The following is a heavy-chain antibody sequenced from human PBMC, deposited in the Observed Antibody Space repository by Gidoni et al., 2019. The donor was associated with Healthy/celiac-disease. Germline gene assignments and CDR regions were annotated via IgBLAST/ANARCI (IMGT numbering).Heavy chain of an antibody. CDR1: GYTFTGSY. V-gene: IGHV1-2*02. Sequence: QVQLVQSGAEVKKPGASVQVSCKASGYTFTGSYMHWVRQATGQGLEWMGWINPNSGGTNYAQKFQGRVTMTRDTSISTAYMELSRLRSDDTAVYYCARDAGGEEYSSPAPAFDIWGQGTMVTVSS. J-gene: IGHJ3*02. CDR2: INPNSGGT. D-gene: IGHD6-6*01. CDR3: ARDAGGEEYSSPAPAFDI.